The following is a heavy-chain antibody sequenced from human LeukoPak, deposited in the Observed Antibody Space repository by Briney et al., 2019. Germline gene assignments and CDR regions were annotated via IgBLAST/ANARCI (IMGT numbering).Heavy chain of an antibody. V-gene: IGHV3-48*01. CDR3: ARGSTYYDSSGQVPFDY. CDR2: ISSSSSTI. Sequence: PGGSLRLSCAASGFTFSTYSMNWVRQAPGKGLEWVSYISSSSSTIYYADSVKGRFTISRDSAKNSLYLQMNSLRAEDTAVYHCARGSTYYDSSGQVPFDYWGQGTLVTVSS. D-gene: IGHD3-22*01. J-gene: IGHJ4*02. CDR1: GFTFSTYS.